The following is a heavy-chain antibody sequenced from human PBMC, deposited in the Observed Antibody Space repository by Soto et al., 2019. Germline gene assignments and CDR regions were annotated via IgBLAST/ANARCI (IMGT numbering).Heavy chain of an antibody. CDR3: ATARYGDLFDY. CDR2: IYYSGCT. D-gene: IGHD4-17*01. J-gene: IGHJ4*02. CDR1: GGSISSYY. Sequence: PSETLSLSCTVSGGSISSYYLSWIRRPPGKGREWIVYIYYSGCTNYNPSLKRRVTISVDTSKNQFSLQLSSVTAADTAVYYCATARYGDLFDYWGQGTLVTVSS. V-gene: IGHV4-59*01.